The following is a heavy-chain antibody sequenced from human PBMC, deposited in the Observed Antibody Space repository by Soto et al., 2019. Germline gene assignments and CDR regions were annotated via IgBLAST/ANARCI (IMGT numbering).Heavy chain of an antibody. CDR1: GGSINSNNW. Sequence: PSETLSLTCTVSGGSINSNNWWSWVRQPPGKGLEWIGEISHSGSTYYNPSLKSRVTISVDKSKNHFSLKLRSVTAADTAVYYCARSENVLTGHYWSRHFDYWGQGTLVTVSS. V-gene: IGHV4-4*02. CDR3: ARSENVLTGHYWSRHFDY. J-gene: IGHJ4*02. D-gene: IGHD3-9*01. CDR2: ISHSGST.